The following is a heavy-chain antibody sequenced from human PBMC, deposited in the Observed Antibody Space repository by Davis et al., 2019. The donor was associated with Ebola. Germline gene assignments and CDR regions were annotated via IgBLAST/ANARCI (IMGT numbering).Heavy chain of an antibody. CDR1: GFTFSSYT. D-gene: IGHD2-15*01. CDR3: AREGGGTWGY. J-gene: IGHJ4*02. V-gene: IGHV3-48*04. Sequence: GGSLRLSCTASGFTFSSYTMNWVRQAPGKGLEWLSYITSSGSTIYYADSVKGRFTISRDNGENLLFLQMNSLRVDDMAVYYCAREGGGTWGYWGQGSLVTVSS. CDR2: ITSSGSTI.